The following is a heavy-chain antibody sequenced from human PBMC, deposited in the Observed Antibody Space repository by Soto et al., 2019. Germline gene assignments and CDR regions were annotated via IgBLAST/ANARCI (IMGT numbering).Heavy chain of an antibody. CDR2: ITVGDVT. CDR1: GFSVSNYH. CDR3: AGGRDYSKGGHH. D-gene: IGHD4-4*01. Sequence: EVQLVDSGGGLVQPGGSLRLSCAASGFSVSNYHMNWVRQAPGKGPEWVSIITVGDVTYYADSVRGRFTMSRDISRNTVYLQMNSLRGDDTAVYYCAGGRDYSKGGHHWGQGTLVIVSS. J-gene: IGHJ4*02. V-gene: IGHV3-66*01.